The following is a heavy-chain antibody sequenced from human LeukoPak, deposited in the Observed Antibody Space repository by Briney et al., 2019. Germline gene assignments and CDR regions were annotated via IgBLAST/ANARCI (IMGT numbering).Heavy chain of an antibody. J-gene: IGHJ5*02. V-gene: IGHV1-2*02. CDR2: INPKSGGT. Sequence: GASVKVSCKASGYTFTGYYMHWVRQAPGQGLEWMGWINPKSGGTNYAQKFQGRVTMTRDTSISTAYMELSRLRSDDTAVYYCARDRDYCSSTSCYTNWFDPWGQGTLVTVSS. D-gene: IGHD2-2*02. CDR3: ARDRDYCSSTSCYTNWFDP. CDR1: GYTFTGYY.